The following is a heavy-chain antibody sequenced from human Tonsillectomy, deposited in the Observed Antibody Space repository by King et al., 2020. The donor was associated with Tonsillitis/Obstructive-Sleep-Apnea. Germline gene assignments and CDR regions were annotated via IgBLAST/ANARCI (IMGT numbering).Heavy chain of an antibody. CDR2: ISGRGSST. CDR1: GFTFSSYA. Sequence: VQLVESGGGLVQPGGSLRLSCAASGFTFSSYAMSWVRQAPGKGLEWVSAISGRGSSTYYADSVKGRFTISRDNSKNTLYLQMNSLRAEDTAVYYCAKCNDYGLYQPGAFDIWGQGTMVTVSS. CDR3: AKCNDYGLYQPGAFDI. D-gene: IGHD4-17*01. J-gene: IGHJ3*02. V-gene: IGHV3-23*04.